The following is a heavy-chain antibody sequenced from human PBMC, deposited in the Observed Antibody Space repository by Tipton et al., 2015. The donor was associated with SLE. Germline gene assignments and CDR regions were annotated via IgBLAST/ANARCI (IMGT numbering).Heavy chain of an antibody. CDR1: GVSITSRSFY. CDR3: ARDTSIWFSY. V-gene: IGHV4-39*07. J-gene: IGHJ4*02. CDR2: FYYGGIT. D-gene: IGHD6-13*01. Sequence: TLSLTCTVSGVSITSRSFYWGWIRQSPGKGLEWIGSFYYGGITNYNPSLKSRLTISVDTSENQFSLKVSSVTAADTAVYYCARDTSIWFSYWGQGTLVTVSS.